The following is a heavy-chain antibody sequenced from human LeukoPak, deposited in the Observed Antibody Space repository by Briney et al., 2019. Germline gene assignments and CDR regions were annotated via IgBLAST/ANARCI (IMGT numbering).Heavy chain of an antibody. V-gene: IGHV1-2*02. CDR2: INPNSGGT. J-gene: IGHJ3*02. D-gene: IGHD3-22*01. Sequence: GASVKVSCKASGYTFTSYYIHWVRQAPGQGPEWMAWINPNSGGTKYAQKFQGRVTMTRDTSISTAYMEMSRLTSDDTAVYYCVKGWDSSGYYAFDIWGQGTMVTVSS. CDR1: GYTFTSYY. CDR3: VKGWDSSGYYAFDI.